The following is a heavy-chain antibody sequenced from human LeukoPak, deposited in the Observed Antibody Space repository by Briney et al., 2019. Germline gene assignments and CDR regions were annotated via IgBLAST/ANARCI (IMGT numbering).Heavy chain of an antibody. CDR1: GCTFSSYA. Sequence: PGGSLRLSCAASGCTFSSYAMSWVRQAPGKGLEWVSAISGSGGSTYYADSVRGRFTISRDNSKNTLYLQMNSLRAEDTAVYYCAKVVSYIPDYWGQGTLVTVSS. V-gene: IGHV3-23*01. J-gene: IGHJ4*02. D-gene: IGHD2-2*02. CDR3: AKVVSYIPDY. CDR2: ISGSGGST.